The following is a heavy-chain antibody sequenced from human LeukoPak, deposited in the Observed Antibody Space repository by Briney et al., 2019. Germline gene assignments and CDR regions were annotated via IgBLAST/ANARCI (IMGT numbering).Heavy chain of an antibody. CDR1: GFTFSYYT. Sequence: AGGSLRLSCAASGFTFSYYTMSWVRQAPGKGLEWVSSISSTGSSIYYADSVKGRFTISRDNAKNSLYLQMSSLRVEDTAVYYGARDDVAWNDVHWFDPWGQGTLVTVSS. V-gene: IGHV3-21*01. CDR3: ARDDVAWNDVHWFDP. J-gene: IGHJ5*02. CDR2: ISSTGSSI. D-gene: IGHD1-1*01.